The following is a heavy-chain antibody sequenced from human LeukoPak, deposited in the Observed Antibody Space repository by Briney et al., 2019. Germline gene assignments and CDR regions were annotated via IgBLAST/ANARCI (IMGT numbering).Heavy chain of an antibody. Sequence: GRSLRLSCAASGFTFSSYGMHWVRQAPGKGLEWVAVIWYDGSNKYYADSVKGRFTISRDNSKNTLYLQMNSLRAEDTAVYYCAKDLRNCSGGSCYSPAEDYYYGMDVWGQGTTVTVSS. J-gene: IGHJ6*02. CDR3: AKDLRNCSGGSCYSPAEDYYYGMDV. CDR2: IWYDGSNK. D-gene: IGHD2-15*01. CDR1: GFTFSSYG. V-gene: IGHV3-33*06.